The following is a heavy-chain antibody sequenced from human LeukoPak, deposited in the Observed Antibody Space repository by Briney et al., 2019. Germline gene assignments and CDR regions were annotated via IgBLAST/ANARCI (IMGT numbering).Heavy chain of an antibody. V-gene: IGHV1-2*02. CDR3: ARVWRTASSGSNWFDP. CDR2: INPNSGVT. CDR1: GYTFTDYY. J-gene: IGHJ5*02. D-gene: IGHD6-19*01. Sequence: GASVKVSCKASGYTFTDYYIHWVRQAPGQGLEWMGWINPNSGVTNYAQKFQGRVTMTRDTSISTAYMELSRLRSDDTAVYYCARVWRTASSGSNWFDPWGQGTLVTVSS.